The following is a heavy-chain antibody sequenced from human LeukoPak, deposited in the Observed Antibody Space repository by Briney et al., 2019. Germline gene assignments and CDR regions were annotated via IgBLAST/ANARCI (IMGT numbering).Heavy chain of an antibody. CDR2: IYHSGSP. J-gene: IGHJ3*02. CDR3: ARLRDNWNVCVFDI. V-gene: IGHV4/OR15-8*01. Sequence: PSETLSLTCTVSGVSVSSGNWWNWVRQSPDKGLEWIAEIYHSGSPNYNPSLKSRVTISVDKSKNQFSLTLNSVTAADTAVYYCARLRDNWNVCVFDIWGQGTMVTISS. CDR1: GVSVSSGNW. D-gene: IGHD1-1*01.